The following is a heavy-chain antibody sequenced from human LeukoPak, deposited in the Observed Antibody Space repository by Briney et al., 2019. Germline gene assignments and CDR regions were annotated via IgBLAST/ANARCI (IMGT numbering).Heavy chain of an antibody. J-gene: IGHJ5*01. CDR1: GFTFSSFA. CDR3: AKKGCTSNRCYVNS. D-gene: IGHD2-2*01. CDR2: ISASGGST. Sequence: PGGSLRLSCAASGFTFSSFATSWVRQAPGKGLEWVSGISASGGSTYYADSVKGRFTISRDNSKNTLYLQMNSLRAEDTAIYYCAKKGCTSNRCYVNSWGPGTLVTVSS. V-gene: IGHV3-23*01.